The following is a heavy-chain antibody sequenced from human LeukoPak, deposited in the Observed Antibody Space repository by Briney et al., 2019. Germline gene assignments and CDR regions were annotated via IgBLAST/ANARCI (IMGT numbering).Heavy chain of an antibody. CDR1: GFTFSSYS. CDR3: ARDRCSSTSCYHHY. V-gene: IGHV3-21*01. D-gene: IGHD2-2*01. Sequence: GGSLRLSCAASGFTFSSYSMNWVRQATGKGLEWVSSISSSSSYIYYADSVKGRFTISRDNAKNSLYLQMNSLRAEDTAVYYCARDRCSSTSCYHHYWGQGTLVTVSS. J-gene: IGHJ4*02. CDR2: ISSSSSYI.